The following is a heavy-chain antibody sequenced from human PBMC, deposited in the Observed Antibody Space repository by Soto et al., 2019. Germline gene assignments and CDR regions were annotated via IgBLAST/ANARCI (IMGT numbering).Heavy chain of an antibody. V-gene: IGHV1-3*01. Sequence: ASVKVSCKASGYTFTSYAMHWVRRAPGQRLEWMGWINAGNGNTKYSQKFQGRVTITGDTSASTAYMELSSLRSEDTVLFYCARPLSFDWFALDAFDIWGQGTMVTVSS. CDR2: INAGNGNT. CDR1: GYTFTSYA. J-gene: IGHJ3*02. CDR3: ARPLSFDWFALDAFDI. D-gene: IGHD3-9*01.